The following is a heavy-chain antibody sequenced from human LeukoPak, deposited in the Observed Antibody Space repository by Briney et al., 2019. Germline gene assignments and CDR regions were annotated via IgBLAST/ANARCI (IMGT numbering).Heavy chain of an antibody. CDR1: GYTFTSYN. V-gene: IGHV1-8*01. D-gene: IGHD5-18*01. CDR3: ARNVRDTGAFDY. J-gene: IGHJ4*02. CDR2: MNPNSDNA. Sequence: ASVKVSCKASGYTFTSYNINWVRQAPGQGLEWMGWMNPNSDNAGYAQKFQGRVTMTRNPSISTAYMELSSLRSEDTAVYYCARNVRDTGAFDYWGQGTLVTVSS.